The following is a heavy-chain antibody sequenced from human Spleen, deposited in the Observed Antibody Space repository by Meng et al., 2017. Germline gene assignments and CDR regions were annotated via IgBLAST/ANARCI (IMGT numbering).Heavy chain of an antibody. Sequence: ESLKISCVASGFSFTDAWMSWIRQPPGKGLEWIGYVYYSGSTHYTPSLKSRVTMSVDTSKNQFSLKLNSVTSADTAMYYCVRGSRDCGGDCYDYWGQGALVTVSS. CDR2: VYYSGST. CDR3: VRGSRDCGGDCYDY. J-gene: IGHJ4*02. V-gene: IGHV4-59*01. CDR1: GFSFTDAW. D-gene: IGHD2-21*01.